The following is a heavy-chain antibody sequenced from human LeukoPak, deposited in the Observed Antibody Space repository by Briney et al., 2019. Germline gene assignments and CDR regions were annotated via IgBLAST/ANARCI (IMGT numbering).Heavy chain of an antibody. V-gene: IGHV3-30*02. D-gene: IGHD6-13*01. CDR3: AKQRLAAAGWLDY. CDR1: GFTFSSYG. J-gene: IGHJ4*02. Sequence: GGSLRLSCAASGFTFSSYGMHWVRQAPGKGLEWVAFIRYDGSNKYYADSVKGRFTISRDSSKNTLYLQMNSLRAEDTAVYYCAKQRLAAAGWLDYWGQGTLVTVSS. CDR2: IRYDGSNK.